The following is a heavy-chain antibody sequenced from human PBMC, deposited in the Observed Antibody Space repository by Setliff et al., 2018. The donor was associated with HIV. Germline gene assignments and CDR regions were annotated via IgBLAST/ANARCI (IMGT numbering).Heavy chain of an antibody. D-gene: IGHD1-1*01. CDR2: IYTSGNT. CDR3: ARLGEHDTGDLDV. Sequence: SETLSLTCKVSGDSISSGGYYWTWIRKPAGKGLEWIGHIYTSGNTNYNPSLNSRVSISVATSKNQFFLTLTSVTAADSAAYYCARLGEHDTGDLDVWGKGTTVTVSS. V-gene: IGHV4-61*09. J-gene: IGHJ6*04. CDR1: GDSISSGGYY.